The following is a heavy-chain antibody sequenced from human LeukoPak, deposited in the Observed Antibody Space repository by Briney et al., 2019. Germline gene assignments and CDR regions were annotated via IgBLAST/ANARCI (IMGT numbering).Heavy chain of an antibody. CDR2: IYPGDSDT. CDR1: GYSFTSYW. V-gene: IGHV5-51*01. Sequence: GESLKISCKGSGYSFTSYWIGWVRQLPGKGLEWMGIIYPGDSDTRYSPSFQGQVTISADKSISTAYLQWSSLKASDTAMYYCASSYDFWSGYYSYWGQGTLVTVSS. D-gene: IGHD3-3*01. J-gene: IGHJ4*02. CDR3: ASSYDFWSGYYSY.